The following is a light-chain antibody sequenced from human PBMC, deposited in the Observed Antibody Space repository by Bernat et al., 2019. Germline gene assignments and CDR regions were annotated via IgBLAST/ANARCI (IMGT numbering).Light chain of an antibody. CDR3: SSFAGTRDP. CDR1: SSDVGTYNF. V-gene: IGLV2-23*01. CDR2: EDT. Sequence: QPALTQPASVSGSPGQSITISCAGTSSDVGTYNFVSWLQQHPGKAPKLIIYEDTKRPSGVSDRFSGSNSGNTASLTISGLQAEDEADYYCSSFAGTRDPFGTGTKVTVL. J-gene: IGLJ1*01.